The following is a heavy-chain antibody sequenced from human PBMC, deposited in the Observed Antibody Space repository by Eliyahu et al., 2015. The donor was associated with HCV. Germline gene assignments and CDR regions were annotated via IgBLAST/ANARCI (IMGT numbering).Heavy chain of an antibody. CDR3: ARDMFF. V-gene: IGHV4-59*01. Sequence: QVQLQESGPQLVKPSETLSLPCXVSGGXIXNFYWSWIRQPPGKGLEWIGQIYYSGITNYNPSLKSRVTISVDTSKNHFSLELTSVSAADTAVYYCARDMFFGGQGSLVTVSS. D-gene: IGHD3/OR15-3a*01. J-gene: IGHJ4*02. CDR1: GGXIXNFY. CDR2: IYYSGIT.